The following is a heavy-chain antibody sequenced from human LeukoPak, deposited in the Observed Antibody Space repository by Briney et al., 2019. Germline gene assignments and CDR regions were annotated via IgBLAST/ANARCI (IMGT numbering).Heavy chain of an antibody. CDR3: ARNFGYCDNGSCGDFDS. CDR2: IYWSGRT. V-gene: IGHV4-4*02. D-gene: IGHD2-15*01. J-gene: IGHJ4*02. CDR1: GGSISSSNW. Sequence: SETLSLTCAVYGGSISSSNWWSWVRQAPGQGLEWIGEIYWSGRTNYNPSLKSRVSISLDKFNNQFSVKLTSVTAADTAVYYCARNFGYCDNGSCGDFDSWGQGTLVTVSS.